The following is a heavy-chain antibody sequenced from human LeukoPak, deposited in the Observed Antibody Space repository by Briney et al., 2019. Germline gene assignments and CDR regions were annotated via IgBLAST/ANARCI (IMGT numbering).Heavy chain of an antibody. CDR1: GFTFSSYW. CDR2: ISTDGSST. D-gene: IGHD5-18*01. J-gene: IGHJ4*02. CDR3: ATGSGLWSPDY. Sequence: QPGGSLRLSCAASGFTFSSYWMHWVRQAPGKGLVWVSRISTDGSSTSYADAVKGRFTISRDNAKNRLYVQMNSLSAEDTAVYYCATGSGLWSPDYWGQGTLVTVSS. V-gene: IGHV3-74*01.